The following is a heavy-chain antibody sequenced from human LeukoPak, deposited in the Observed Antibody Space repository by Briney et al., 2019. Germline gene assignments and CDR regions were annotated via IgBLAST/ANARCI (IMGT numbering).Heavy chain of an antibody. CDR2: ISGSGGST. D-gene: IGHD3-22*01. J-gene: IGHJ3*02. CDR3: AKGPFDYDSSGYYNDAFDI. Sequence: GGSLRLSCVASGFTFSSYAMSWVRQAPGKGLEWVSAISGSGGSTYYADSVKGRFTISRDNSKNTLYLQMNSLRAEDTAVYYCAKGPFDYDSSGYYNDAFDIWGQGTMVTVSS. CDR1: GFTFSSYA. V-gene: IGHV3-23*01.